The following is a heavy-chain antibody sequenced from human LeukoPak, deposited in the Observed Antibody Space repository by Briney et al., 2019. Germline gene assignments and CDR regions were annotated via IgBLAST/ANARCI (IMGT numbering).Heavy chain of an antibody. Sequence: ASETLSLTYTVSGGSISSSSYYWGWIRQPPGKGLEWIGYIYHSGSTYYNPSLKSRVTISVDRSKNQFSLKLSSVTAADTAVYYCARGDHCSSTSCYPLHAFDIWGQGTMVTVSS. CDR1: GGSISSSSYY. J-gene: IGHJ3*02. V-gene: IGHV4-30-2*01. CDR3: ARGDHCSSTSCYPLHAFDI. CDR2: IYHSGST. D-gene: IGHD2-2*01.